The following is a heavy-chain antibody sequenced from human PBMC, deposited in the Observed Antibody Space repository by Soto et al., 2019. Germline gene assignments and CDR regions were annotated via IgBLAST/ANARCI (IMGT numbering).Heavy chain of an antibody. D-gene: IGHD6-13*01. Sequence: SETLSLTCIVSGVSISSYYWSWIRHPAGKGLEWIGRIYISGSTNYNPSLKSRVTMAEDTSKNQFSLKLSSVTASDTAFYFCARSPRSSPYFDYWGQGALVTVSS. V-gene: IGHV4-4*07. CDR1: GVSISSYY. J-gene: IGHJ4*02. CDR3: ARSPRSSPYFDY. CDR2: IYISGST.